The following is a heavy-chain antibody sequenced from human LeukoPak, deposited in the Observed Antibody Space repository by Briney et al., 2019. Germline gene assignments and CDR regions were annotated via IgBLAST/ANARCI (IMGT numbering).Heavy chain of an antibody. J-gene: IGHJ6*02. CDR1: GYSFTSYW. D-gene: IGHD2-15*01. CDR3: ARLDCSGGSCYRYYYYYGMDV. CDR2: IYPGDSDT. V-gene: IGHV5-51*01. Sequence: AGESLKISCKGSGYSFTSYWIGWVRQMPGKGLEWMGIIYPGDSDTRYSPSFQGQVTISADKSISTAYLQWSSLKASDTAMYYCARLDCSGGSCYRYYYYYGMDVWGQGTTVTVSS.